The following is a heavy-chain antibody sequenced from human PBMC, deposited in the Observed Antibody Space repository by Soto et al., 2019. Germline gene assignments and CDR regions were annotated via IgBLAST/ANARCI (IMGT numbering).Heavy chain of an antibody. CDR1: GGSISSYY. V-gene: IGHV4-59*08. J-gene: IGHJ4*02. Sequence: PSETLSLTCTVSGGSISSYYWSWIRQPPGKGLEWIGYIYYSGSTNYNPSLKSRVTISVDTSKNQFSLKLSSVTAADTAVYYCARTAIAVAGTGRYFDYWGQGTLVTVSS. CDR2: IYYSGST. D-gene: IGHD6-19*01. CDR3: ARTAIAVAGTGRYFDY.